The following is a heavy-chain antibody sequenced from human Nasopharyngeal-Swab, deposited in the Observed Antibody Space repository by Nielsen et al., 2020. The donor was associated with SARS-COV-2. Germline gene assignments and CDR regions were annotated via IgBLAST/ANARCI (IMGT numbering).Heavy chain of an antibody. CDR2: IYYSGST. V-gene: IGHV4-59*01. CDR3: ARVEGGFYRPYSLGMDV. D-gene: IGHD3-16*01. Sequence: WICQPPGKGLEWIGYIYYSGSTNYNPSLKSRVTISVDTSKNQFSLKLSSVTAADTAVYYCARVEGGFYRPYSLGMDVWGQGTTVTVSS. J-gene: IGHJ6*02.